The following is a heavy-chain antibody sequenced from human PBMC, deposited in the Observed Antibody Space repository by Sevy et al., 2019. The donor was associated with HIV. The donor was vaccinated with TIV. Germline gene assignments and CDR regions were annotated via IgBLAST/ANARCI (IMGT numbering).Heavy chain of an antibody. CDR3: ARQFFPEVERPEPSPHFDY. J-gene: IGHJ4*02. CDR1: GYSFTSYW. V-gene: IGHV5-51*01. CDR2: IYPGDSDT. D-gene: IGHD3-3*01. Sequence: GESLKISCKGSGYSFTSYWIGWVCQMPGKGLEWMGIIYPGDSDTRYSPSFQGQVTISADKSISTAYLQWSSLKASDTAMYYCARQFFPEVERPEPSPHFDYWGQGTLVTVSS.